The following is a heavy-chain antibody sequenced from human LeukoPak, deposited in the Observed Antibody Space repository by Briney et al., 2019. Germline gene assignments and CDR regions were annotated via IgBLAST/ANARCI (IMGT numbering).Heavy chain of an antibody. J-gene: IGHJ4*02. V-gene: IGHV4-34*01. D-gene: IGHD6-13*01. CDR1: GGSFSGCY. Sequence: PSETLSLTCAVYGGSFSGCYWSWIRQPPGKGLEWIGEINHSGSTNYNPSLKSRVTISVDTSKNQFSLKLSSVTAADTAVYYCASRIAAAGQTYWGQGTLVTVSS. CDR3: ASRIAAAGQTY. CDR2: INHSGST.